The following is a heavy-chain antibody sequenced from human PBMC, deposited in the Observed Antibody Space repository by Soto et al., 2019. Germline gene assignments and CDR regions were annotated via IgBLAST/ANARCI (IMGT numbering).Heavy chain of an antibody. V-gene: IGHV4-59*01. J-gene: IGHJ5*02. D-gene: IGHD5-12*01. CDR1: GDSISSYY. Sequence: QVQLQESGPRLVKPSETLSLTCTVSGDSISSYYWTWIRQPPGKGLEWIGYIYYSGSTNYNPSLKGRVTISVYTSKNQFSLKLTSVTAADAAVYYCASGVATIGPWGQGTLVTVSS. CDR3: ASGVATIGP. CDR2: IYYSGST.